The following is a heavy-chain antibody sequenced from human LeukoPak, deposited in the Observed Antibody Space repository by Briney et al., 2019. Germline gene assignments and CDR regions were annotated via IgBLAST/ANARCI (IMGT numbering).Heavy chain of an antibody. D-gene: IGHD2-2*03. V-gene: IGHV3-30*01. CDR2: ISYDGSNK. CDR3: ARAGYCSSTSCPEGGFDY. J-gene: IGHJ4*02. Sequence: TGGSLRLSCAASGFTFSSYAMHWVRQAPGKGLEWVAVISYDGSNKHYADSVKGRLTISRDNSKNTLYLQMNSLRAEDTAVYYCARAGYCSSTSCPEGGFDYWGQGTLVTVSS. CDR1: GFTFSSYA.